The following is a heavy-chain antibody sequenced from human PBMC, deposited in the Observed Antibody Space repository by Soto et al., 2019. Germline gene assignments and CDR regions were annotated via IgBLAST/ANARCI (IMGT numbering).Heavy chain of an antibody. CDR2: IWYDGSNK. CDR3: ATDRDYGSGRSPRRYYYYSYGMDV. Sequence: GGSLRLSCAASGVTFSSYGMHWVRQAPGKGLEWVAVIWYDGSNKYYADSVKGRFTLSRDNSKNTLSLQMNSLRAEDPAVYSCATDRDYGSGRSPRRYYYYSYGMDVWGQGPTVTASS. J-gene: IGHJ6*02. D-gene: IGHD3-10*01. V-gene: IGHV3-33*01. CDR1: GVTFSSYG.